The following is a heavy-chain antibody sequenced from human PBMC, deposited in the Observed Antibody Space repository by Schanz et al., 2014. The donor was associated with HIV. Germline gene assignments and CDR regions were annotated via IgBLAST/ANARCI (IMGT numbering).Heavy chain of an antibody. CDR3: AKSGQLVTKHYWFDS. V-gene: IGHV4-4*07. D-gene: IGHD6-6*01. CDR2: VSGSGST. J-gene: IGHJ5*01. Sequence: QVLLQESGPRLMKPSETVSLTCTVSSGSIRTYHWHWIRQSAGKRLEWIGRVSGSGSTDHNPSLRSRFTMSVDTPTTLFPLKLKSVPAADTAVYYCAKSGQLVTKHYWFDSWGQGTLVIVSS. CDR1: SGSIRTYH.